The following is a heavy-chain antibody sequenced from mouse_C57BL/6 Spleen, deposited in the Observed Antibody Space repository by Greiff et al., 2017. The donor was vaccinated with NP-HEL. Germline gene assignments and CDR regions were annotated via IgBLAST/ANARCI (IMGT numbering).Heavy chain of an antibody. J-gene: IGHJ4*01. CDR1: GFSLTSYG. CDR3: ARDLPIYQGYDY. Sequence: VKLVESGPGLVQPSQSLSITCTVSGFSLTSYGVHWVRQSPGKGLEWLGVIWSGGSTDYDAAFISRLSISKDNSKSQVFFKMNSLQADDTAIYYCARDLPIYQGYDYWGQGTSVTVSS. D-gene: IGHD2-1*01. CDR2: IWSGGST. V-gene: IGHV2-2*01.